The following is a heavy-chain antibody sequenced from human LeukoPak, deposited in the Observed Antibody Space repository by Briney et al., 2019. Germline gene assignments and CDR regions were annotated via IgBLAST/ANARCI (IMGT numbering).Heavy chain of an antibody. V-gene: IGHV1-69*04. CDR2: IIPILGIA. CDR3: ARDGYYGSGSSNDY. D-gene: IGHD3-10*01. J-gene: IGHJ4*02. CDR1: GGTFSSYA. Sequence: GSSVKVSCKASGGTFSSYAISWVRQAPGQGLEWMGRIIPILGIANYAQKFQGRVTITADKSTSTAYMELSSLRSEDTAVYYCARDGYYGSGSSNDYWGQGTLVTVSS.